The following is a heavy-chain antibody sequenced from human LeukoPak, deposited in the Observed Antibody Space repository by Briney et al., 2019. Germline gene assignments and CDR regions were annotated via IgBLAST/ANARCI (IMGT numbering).Heavy chain of an antibody. V-gene: IGHV3-11*01. CDR3: ARDGKHHWNDVSDY. CDR1: GFTFSDYY. D-gene: IGHD1-1*01. CDR2: ISSDGFTK. J-gene: IGHJ4*02. Sequence: GGSLRLSCAASGFTFSDYYMSWIRQAPGKGLEWVSYISSDGFTKYYADSVKGRFTISRDNAKNSLYLQMNSLRAEDTAVFYCARDGKHHWNDVSDYWGQGTLVTVSS.